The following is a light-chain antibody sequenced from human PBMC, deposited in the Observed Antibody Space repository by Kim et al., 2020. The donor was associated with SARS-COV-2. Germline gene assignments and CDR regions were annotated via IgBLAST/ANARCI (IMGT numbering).Light chain of an antibody. V-gene: IGKV2-30*01. CDR2: KVS. Sequence: GQPASISCRSRLSLVSSQGNTCLNWFHQRPGQSPRRLIYKVSNRDSGVPDRFSGSGSGTDFTLKISRVEAEDVGVYYGMRGTNPYTLGQGTKLEI. CDR1: LSLVSSQGNTC. J-gene: IGKJ2*01. CDR3: MRGTNPYT.